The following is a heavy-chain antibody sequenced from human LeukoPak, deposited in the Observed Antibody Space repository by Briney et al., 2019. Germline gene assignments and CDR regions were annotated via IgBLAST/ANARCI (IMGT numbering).Heavy chain of an antibody. J-gene: IGHJ3*02. CDR2: ISGSGRST. CDR3: AKDWGPGGPAFDI. D-gene: IGHD3-16*01. CDR1: GFTSSSYA. Sequence: GGSLGLSCAASGFTSSSYAMSWVRQAPGKGLEWVSAISGSGRSTYYADSVKGGFTMSRDNSKNTLYLQMNSLRAEDTAVYYCAKDWGPGGPAFDIWGQGTMVTVSS. V-gene: IGHV3-23*01.